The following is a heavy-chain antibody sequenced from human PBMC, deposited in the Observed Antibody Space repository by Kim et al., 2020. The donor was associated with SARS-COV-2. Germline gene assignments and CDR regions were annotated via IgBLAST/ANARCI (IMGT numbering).Heavy chain of an antibody. CDR1: GFTFSSYA. CDR3: AKDQDYDSSGYFVVVHAFDI. Sequence: GGSLRLSCAASGFTFSSYAMSWVRQAPGKGLEWVSAISGSGGSTYYADSVKGRFTISRDNSKNTLYLQMNSLRAEDTAVYYCAKDQDYDSSGYFVVVHAFDIWGQGTMVTVSS. D-gene: IGHD3-22*01. CDR2: ISGSGGST. V-gene: IGHV3-23*01. J-gene: IGHJ3*02.